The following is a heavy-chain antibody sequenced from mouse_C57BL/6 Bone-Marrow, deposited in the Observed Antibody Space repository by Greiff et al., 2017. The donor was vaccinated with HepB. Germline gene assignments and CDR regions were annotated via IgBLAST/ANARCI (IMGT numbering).Heavy chain of an antibody. CDR3: ARHPLYDLGVMDY. V-gene: IGHV5-12*01. Sequence: EVKVEESGGGLVQPGGSLKLSCAASGFTFSDYYMYWVRQTPETRLEWVAYISNGGGSTYYPDTVKGRFTLSRDNAKNTLYLQMSRRKSEDTAMYYCARHPLYDLGVMDYWGQGTSVTVSS. D-gene: IGHD2-3*01. CDR1: GFTFSDYY. J-gene: IGHJ4*01. CDR2: ISNGGGST.